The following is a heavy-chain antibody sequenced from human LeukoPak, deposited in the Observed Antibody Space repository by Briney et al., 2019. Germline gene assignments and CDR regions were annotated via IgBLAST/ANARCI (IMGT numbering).Heavy chain of an antibody. CDR3: ARHGWDSSGYFSYYYYYYYMDV. CDR1: GGSISSYY. Sequence: TSETLSLTCTVSGGSISSYYWSWIRQPARKGLEWIGSIYYSGSTYYNPSLKSRVTISVDTSKNQFSLTLRSVTAADTAVYYCARHGWDSSGYFSYYYYYYYMDVWGKGPTVTVSS. J-gene: IGHJ6*03. CDR2: IYYSGST. V-gene: IGHV4-59*05. D-gene: IGHD3-22*01.